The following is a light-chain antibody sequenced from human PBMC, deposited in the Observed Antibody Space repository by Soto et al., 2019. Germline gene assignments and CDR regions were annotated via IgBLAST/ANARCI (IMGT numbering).Light chain of an antibody. CDR2: YAS. J-gene: IGKJ3*01. Sequence: DIQMTQSPSSLSASVGDRVTITCLASHDIGNYLNWYQQKPGKAPKLLIYYASNLETGVSSRFSGSGSGTDFTCTISSLQPEDIATYFCQQYENLPRFIFGPGTKVDI. CDR1: HDIGNY. V-gene: IGKV1-33*01. CDR3: QQYENLPRFI.